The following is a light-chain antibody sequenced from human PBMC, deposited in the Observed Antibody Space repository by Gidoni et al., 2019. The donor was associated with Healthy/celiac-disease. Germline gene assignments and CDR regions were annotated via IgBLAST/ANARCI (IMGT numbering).Light chain of an antibody. V-gene: IGLV7-46*01. J-gene: IGLJ3*02. CDR3: LLSYSGARGV. Sequence: QAVVTQEPSLPVSPGGTVTLTCGSSTGAVTSGHYPYWCQQKPGQAPRTLIYDTSNKHSWTPARFSGSLLGGKAALTLSGAQPEDEAEYYCLLSYSGARGVFGGGTKLTVL. CDR2: DTS. CDR1: TGAVTSGHY.